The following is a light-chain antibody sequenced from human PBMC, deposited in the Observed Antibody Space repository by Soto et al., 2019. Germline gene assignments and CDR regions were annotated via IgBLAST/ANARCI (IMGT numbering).Light chain of an antibody. Sequence: ESLLTQSPGTLSLSPGERATLSCRASQTVNSRHLNWYQHKPGQAPRLLIYAASIRAAVIPDRFSGSRSGADFSLTITRLEPEDSAVYYCQQFDGSRPAFTFGQGTKLEI. J-gene: IGKJ2*01. V-gene: IGKV3-20*01. CDR1: QTVNSRH. CDR2: AAS. CDR3: QQFDGSRPAFT.